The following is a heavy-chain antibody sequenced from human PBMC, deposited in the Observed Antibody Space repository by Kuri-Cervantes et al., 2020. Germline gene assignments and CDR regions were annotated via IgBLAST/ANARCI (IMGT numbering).Heavy chain of an antibody. CDR2: IRSKAYGGTT. Sequence: GGSLRLSCAASGFIYSNAYMSWVRQAPGKGLEWVGFIRSKAYGGTTEYAASVKGRFTISRDDSKSIAYLQMNSLKTEDTAVYYCNSAPQRAYSSGWYAFWEVFLPYDYWGQGTLVTVSS. V-gene: IGHV3-49*04. J-gene: IGHJ4*02. CDR3: NSAPQRAYSSGWYAFWEVFLPYDY. CDR1: GFIYSNAY. D-gene: IGHD6-19*01.